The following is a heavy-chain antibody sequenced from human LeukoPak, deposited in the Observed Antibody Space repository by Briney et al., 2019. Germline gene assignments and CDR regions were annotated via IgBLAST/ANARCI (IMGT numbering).Heavy chain of an antibody. J-gene: IGHJ4*01. V-gene: IGHV3-33*01. CDR1: GFTFSNYG. Sequence: GGSLRLSCAASGFTFSNYGMHWVRQAPGKGLEWVAVIWYDGSNKYYADSVKGRLTISRDNSKNTVYLRMNSLRAEDTAMYYCARDFYVGSKSYYIGYWGHGTLVTVSS. D-gene: IGHD3-10*01. CDR2: IWYDGSNK. CDR3: ARDFYVGSKSYYIGY.